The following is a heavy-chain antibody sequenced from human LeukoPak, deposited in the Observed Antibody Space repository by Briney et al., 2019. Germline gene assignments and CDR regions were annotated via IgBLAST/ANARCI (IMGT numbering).Heavy chain of an antibody. D-gene: IGHD2-2*01. J-gene: IGHJ4*02. CDR3: ARSYCSSTSCPSYFDY. Sequence: GESLKISCQASGYSFTNYWIGWVRQMPGKGLGWMGIIYPGDSDTRYRPSFQGQVTISADKSISTAYLQWSSLKASDTAMYYCARSYCSSTSCPSYFDYWGQGTLVTVSS. V-gene: IGHV5-51*01. CDR2: IYPGDSDT. CDR1: GYSFTNYW.